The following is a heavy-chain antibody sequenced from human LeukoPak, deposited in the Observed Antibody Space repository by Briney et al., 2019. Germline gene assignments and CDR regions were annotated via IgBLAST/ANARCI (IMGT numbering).Heavy chain of an antibody. D-gene: IGHD5-18*01. CDR1: GFTFSGSA. Sequence: GGSLRLSCAASGFTFSGSAMHWVRQASGKGLEWVGRIRSKANSYATAFAASVKGRFTISRDDSKNTAYLQMNSLKTEDTAVYYCTTDQDTAMAQPFDYWGQGTLVTVSS. J-gene: IGHJ4*02. CDR3: TTDQDTAMAQPFDY. V-gene: IGHV3-73*01. CDR2: IRSKANSYAT.